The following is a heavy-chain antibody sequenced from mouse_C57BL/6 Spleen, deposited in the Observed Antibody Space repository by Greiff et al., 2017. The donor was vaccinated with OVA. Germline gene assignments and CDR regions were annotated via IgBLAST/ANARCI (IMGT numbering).Heavy chain of an antibody. V-gene: IGHV7-3*01. Sequence: DVMLVESGGGLVQPGGSLSLSCEASGFTFTDYYMSWVRQPPGKALEWLGFIRNKANGYTTEYSATVKGRFTISRANSKSILYLQRNALTAEDSATYYCARYNYYGSSSFDYWGQGTTLTVSS. CDR1: GFTFTDYY. D-gene: IGHD1-1*01. CDR2: IRNKANGYTT. J-gene: IGHJ2*01. CDR3: ARYNYYGSSSFDY.